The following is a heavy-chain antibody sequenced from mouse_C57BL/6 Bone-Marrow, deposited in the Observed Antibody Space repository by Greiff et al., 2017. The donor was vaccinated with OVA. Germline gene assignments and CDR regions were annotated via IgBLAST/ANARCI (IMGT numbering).Heavy chain of an antibody. J-gene: IGHJ1*03. V-gene: IGHV1-69*01. CDR1: GYTFTSYW. D-gene: IGHD1-1*02. Sequence: QVQLQQPGAELVMPGASVKLSCKASGYTFTSYWMHWVKQRPGQGLEWIGEIDPSDSYTNYNQKFKGKSTLTVDKSSSTAYMQLSSLTSEDSAVYYCARGGWLKYFDVWGTGTTVTVSS. CDR3: ARGGWLKYFDV. CDR2: IDPSDSYT.